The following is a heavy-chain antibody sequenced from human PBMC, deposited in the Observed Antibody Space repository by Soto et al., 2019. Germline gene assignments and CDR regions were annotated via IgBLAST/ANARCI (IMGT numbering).Heavy chain of an antibody. CDR2: ISSSSSYI. D-gene: IGHD3-22*01. Sequence: GGSLSLSCAASGFTFCSYSMNWVRQAPGKGLEWVSSISSSSSYIYYADSVKGRFTISRDNAKNSLYLQMNSLRAEDTAVYYCASSHYDSSGYYSINYFDYWGQGTLVTVSS. CDR3: ASSHYDSSGYYSINYFDY. V-gene: IGHV3-21*01. J-gene: IGHJ4*02. CDR1: GFTFCSYS.